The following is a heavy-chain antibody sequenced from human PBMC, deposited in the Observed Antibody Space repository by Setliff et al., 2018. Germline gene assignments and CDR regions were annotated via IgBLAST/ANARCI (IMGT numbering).Heavy chain of an antibody. V-gene: IGHV3-15*01. J-gene: IGHJ3*02. CDR2: IKSATDGETT. CDR3: TRLPHNNYALFGAFDI. Sequence: PGGSLRLSCAASGFSFSRYAMTWVRQAPGKGLEWVGRIKSATDGETTDYATPVEGRFIISRDDSQNSLYLQMYSLTTEDTAVYYCTRLPHNNYALFGAFDIWGQGTMVTVSS. CDR1: GFSFSRYA. D-gene: IGHD4-4*01.